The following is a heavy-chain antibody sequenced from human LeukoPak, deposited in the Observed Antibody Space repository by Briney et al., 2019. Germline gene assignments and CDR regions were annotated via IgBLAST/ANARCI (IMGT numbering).Heavy chain of an antibody. CDR1: GFTVSSNY. D-gene: IGHD3-22*01. J-gene: IGHJ6*03. CDR3: AKVYESSGYPYYYYYYMDV. V-gene: IGHV3-53*01. CDR2: IYSGGST. Sequence: GGSLRLSCAASGFTVSSNYMSWVRQAPGKGLEWVSVIYSGGSTYYADSVKGRFTISRDNSKNTLYLQMNSLRAEDTAVYYCAKVYESSGYPYYYYYYMDVWGKGTTVTISS.